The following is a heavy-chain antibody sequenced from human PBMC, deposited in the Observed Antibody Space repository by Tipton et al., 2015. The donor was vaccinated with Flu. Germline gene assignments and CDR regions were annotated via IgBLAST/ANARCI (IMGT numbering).Heavy chain of an antibody. CDR3: AGRASSGYYYYES. CDR1: GFTFSSYV. J-gene: IGHJ4*02. V-gene: IGHV3-64*01. CDR2: ISPNGDST. Sequence: SLRLSCAASGFTFSSYVMYWVRQAPGKGLEYVSAISPNGDSTYYANSVKGRFTVSRDNSKNTLYLQMGSLRPEDMAVYYCAGRASSGYYYYESWGQGTLVTVSS. D-gene: IGHD3-22*01.